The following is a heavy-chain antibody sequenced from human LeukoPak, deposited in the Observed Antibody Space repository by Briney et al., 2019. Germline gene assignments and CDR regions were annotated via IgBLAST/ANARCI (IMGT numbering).Heavy chain of an antibody. V-gene: IGHV3-74*01. CDR2: ISPDGSTT. J-gene: IGHJ4*02. CDR1: GFTFSRYW. Sequence: GGSLRLSCAASGFTFSRYWIHWVRQAPGKGLEWVSRISPDGSTTTYADSVKGRFTISRDNSKNTVFLQMDSLGVDDTAMYYCARVWSEFDYWGQGALVTVSS. CDR3: ARVWSEFDY. D-gene: IGHD3-16*01.